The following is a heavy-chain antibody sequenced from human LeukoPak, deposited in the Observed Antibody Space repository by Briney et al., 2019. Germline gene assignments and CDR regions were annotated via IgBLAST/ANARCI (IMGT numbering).Heavy chain of an antibody. J-gene: IGHJ4*02. CDR3: AKDLVSRWEPTLLFDY. D-gene: IGHD1-26*01. CDR2: IYSGGST. Sequence: GGSLRLSCAASGFTLSSTYMTWVSQAPGKGLDWVSVIYSGGSTDYADSVKGRFTISRDNSKNTPYLQMNSLRAEDTAVYYCAKDLVSRWEPTLLFDYWGQGTLVTVSS. V-gene: IGHV3-53*01. CDR1: GFTLSSTY.